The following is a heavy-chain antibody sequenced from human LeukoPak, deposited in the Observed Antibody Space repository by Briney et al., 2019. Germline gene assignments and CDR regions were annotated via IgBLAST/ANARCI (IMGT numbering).Heavy chain of an antibody. V-gene: IGHV4-59*13. CDR1: GGSISSYY. CDR3: ARGKIWSPVYLSH. D-gene: IGHD3-10*01. J-gene: IGHJ4*02. CDR2: IYSSGTT. Sequence: PSETLSLTCIVSGGSISSYYWSWIRQPPGKGLEWIGNIYSSGTTNYNPSLKSRVTISMDTSKNQFSLELSSVTAADTAVYYCARGKIWSPVYLSHWGQGTLVTVSS.